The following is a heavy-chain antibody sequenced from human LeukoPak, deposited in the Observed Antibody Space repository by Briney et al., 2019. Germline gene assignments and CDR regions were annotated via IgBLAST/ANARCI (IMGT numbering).Heavy chain of an antibody. Sequence: GASVKVSCKASGGTFSSYAISWVRQAPGQGLEWMGGIIPIFGTANYAQKFQGRVTITADKSTSTAYMELSSLRSEDTAVYYCAREAYGSGWLGAFDIWGQGTMVTVSS. V-gene: IGHV1-69*06. D-gene: IGHD6-19*01. CDR1: GGTFSSYA. CDR2: IIPIFGTA. J-gene: IGHJ3*02. CDR3: AREAYGSGWLGAFDI.